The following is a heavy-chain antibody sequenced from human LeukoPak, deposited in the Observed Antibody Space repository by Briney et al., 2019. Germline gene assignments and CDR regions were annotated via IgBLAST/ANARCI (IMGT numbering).Heavy chain of an antibody. CDR3: AKEGFALGLFDP. J-gene: IGHJ5*02. CDR1: GFTFHSYS. V-gene: IGHV3-23*01. D-gene: IGHD2-21*01. Sequence: GGSLRLSCRTSGFTFHSYSYHWVRQAPGKGLEWVSYISSSGSTIYYADSVKGRFTISRDNSKNTLYLQMNSLRAEDTAVYYCAKEGFALGLFDPWGQGTLVTVSS. CDR2: ISSSGSTI.